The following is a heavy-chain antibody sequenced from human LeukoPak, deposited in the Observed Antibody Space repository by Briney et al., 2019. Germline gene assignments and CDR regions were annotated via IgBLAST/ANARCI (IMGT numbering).Heavy chain of an antibody. CDR3: ARNYGSGSYGDY. V-gene: IGHV3-21*01. Sequence: GGSLRLSCAASGFTFSSYSMNWVRQAPGKGLEWVSSISSSSSYIYYADPVKGRFTISRDNAKNSLYLQMNSLRAEDTAAYYCARNYGSGSYGDYWGQGTLVTVSS. D-gene: IGHD3-10*01. CDR2: ISSSSSYI. CDR1: GFTFSSYS. J-gene: IGHJ4*02.